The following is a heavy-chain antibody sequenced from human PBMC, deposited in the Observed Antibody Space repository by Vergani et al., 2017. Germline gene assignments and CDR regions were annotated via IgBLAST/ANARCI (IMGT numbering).Heavy chain of an antibody. CDR1: GFSFNSYW. CDR2: IKSDESIT. D-gene: IGHD1-26*01. Sequence: DVHLAESGGGFFQPGGSLRLSCSASGFSFNSYWMHWVRQVPGKGLLWVSRIKSDESITAYADSVKGRFTISRDNAQNTLYLQMDSLRAEDTAVYYCARDGWELLDYFYYMDVWGKGTTVTVSS. J-gene: IGHJ6*03. V-gene: IGHV3-74*03. CDR3: ARDGWELLDYFYYMDV.